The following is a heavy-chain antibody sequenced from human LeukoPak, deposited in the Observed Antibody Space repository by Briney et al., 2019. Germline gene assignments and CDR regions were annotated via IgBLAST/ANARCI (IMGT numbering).Heavy chain of an antibody. CDR1: GYTLTELS. J-gene: IGHJ6*02. Sequence: ASVKVSCKVSGYTLTELSMHWVRQAPGKGLEWMGGFDLEDGETIYAQKFQGRVTMTEDTSTDTAYMELSSLRSEDTAVYYCATASPRYSSSWYSFGAPNYYYGMDVWGQGTTVTVSS. CDR2: FDLEDGET. D-gene: IGHD6-13*01. V-gene: IGHV1-24*01. CDR3: ATASPRYSSSWYSFGAPNYYYGMDV.